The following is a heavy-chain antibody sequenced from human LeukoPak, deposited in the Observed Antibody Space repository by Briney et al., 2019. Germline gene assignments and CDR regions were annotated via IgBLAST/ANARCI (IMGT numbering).Heavy chain of an antibody. J-gene: IGHJ6*03. Sequence: PSETLSLTCTVSGGSISSYYWSWIRQPAGKGLEWIGRIFTSGITHYNPSLKSRVTVSVDTSKNQFSLRLSSVTAADTAVYFCARVFDKDVWGKGTTVTVSS. V-gene: IGHV4-4*07. CDR3: ARVFDKDV. CDR2: IFTSGIT. CDR1: GGSISSYY.